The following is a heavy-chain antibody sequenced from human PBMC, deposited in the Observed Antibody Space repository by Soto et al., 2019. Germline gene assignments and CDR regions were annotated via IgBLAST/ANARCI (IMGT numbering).Heavy chain of an antibody. J-gene: IGHJ4*02. CDR3: ASLLTGTMVDY. V-gene: IGHV3-30*03. CDR2: ILYDGSNK. Sequence: GGSLRLSCAASGFTFSSYGMHWVRQAPGKGLEWVAVILYDGSNKYYADSVKGRFTISRDNSKNTLYLQMNSLRAEDTAVYYCASLLTGTMVDYWGQGTLVTVSS. CDR1: GFTFSSYG. D-gene: IGHD1-7*01.